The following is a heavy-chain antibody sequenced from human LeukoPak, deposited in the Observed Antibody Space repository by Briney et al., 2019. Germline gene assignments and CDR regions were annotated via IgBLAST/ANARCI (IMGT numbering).Heavy chain of an antibody. CDR1: GGSFSGYY. CDR2: INHGGST. D-gene: IGHD2-2*01. CDR3: ARPKPYCSSTSCSDY. J-gene: IGHJ4*02. V-gene: IGHV4-34*01. Sequence: SETLSLTCAVYGGSFSGYYWSWIRQPPGKGLEWIGEINHGGSTNYNPSLKSRATISVDTSKNQFSLKLSSVTAADTAVYYCARPKPYCSSTSCSDYWGQGTLVTVSS.